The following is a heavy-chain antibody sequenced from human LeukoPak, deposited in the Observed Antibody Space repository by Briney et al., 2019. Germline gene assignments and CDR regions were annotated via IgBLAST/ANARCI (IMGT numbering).Heavy chain of an antibody. CDR1: GFTFNNYW. CDR2: IKEDGSRK. J-gene: IGHJ4*02. V-gene: IGHV3-7*01. D-gene: IGHD5-12*01. Sequence: GGSLRLSCAASGFTFNNYWMGWVRQAPGKGLEWLANIKEDGSRKYHVDSVKGRFTISRDNAKKSLFLQMYSLRAEDTAVFYCAKANVRGWLRSIANDYFDSWGQGTLVTVSP. CDR3: AKANVRGWLRSIANDYFDS.